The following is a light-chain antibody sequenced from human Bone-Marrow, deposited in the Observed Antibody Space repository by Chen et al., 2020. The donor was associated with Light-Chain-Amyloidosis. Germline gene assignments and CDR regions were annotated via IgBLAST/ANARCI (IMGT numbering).Light chain of an antibody. CDR3: GAWDSSLNTWV. CDR2: GND. CDR1: SSNIGNNY. V-gene: IGLV1-51*01. Sequence: QSVLTHPPSVSAAPGQRVTISCSGSSSNIGNNYVSWYQQFPGTAPTLLIYGNDKRLSGSPDVFSGSKSGTSATLGSNALQTGDEADYFCGAWDSSLNTWVFGGGTKLTVL. J-gene: IGLJ3*02.